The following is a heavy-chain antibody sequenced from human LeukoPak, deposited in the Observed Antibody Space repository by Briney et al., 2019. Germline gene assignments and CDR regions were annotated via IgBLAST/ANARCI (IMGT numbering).Heavy chain of an antibody. CDR1: GFTFSSYG. Sequence: GGSLRLSCAASGFTFSSYGMHWVRQAPDKGLEWVAIISYDGSDKYYADSVKGRFTISRDNSKNTLYLQMNSLRAEDTAVYYCAKTIQLLLLWDVFDIWGQGTVVTVSS. CDR3: AKTIQLLLLWDVFDI. D-gene: IGHD5-18*01. J-gene: IGHJ3*02. CDR2: ISYDGSDK. V-gene: IGHV3-30-3*02.